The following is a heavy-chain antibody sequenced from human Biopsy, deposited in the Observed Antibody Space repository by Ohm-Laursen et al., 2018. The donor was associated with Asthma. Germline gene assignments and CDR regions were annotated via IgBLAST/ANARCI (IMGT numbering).Heavy chain of an antibody. Sequence: GTLSLTCTVSGGSIRSHDWTWIRLPPGKGLEYIGDVSHTGSTNYNPSLKSRVAMSLDTSKNQFSLRLTSVTPADTAVYYCARLADCSGGACYSYGWFDPWGQGTRVTVSS. CDR1: GGSIRSHD. D-gene: IGHD2-15*01. CDR3: ARLADCSGGACYSYGWFDP. CDR2: VSHTGST. J-gene: IGHJ5*02. V-gene: IGHV4-59*11.